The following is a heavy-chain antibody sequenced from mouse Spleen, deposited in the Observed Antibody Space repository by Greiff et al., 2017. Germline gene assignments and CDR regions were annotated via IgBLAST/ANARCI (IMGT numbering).Heavy chain of an antibody. CDR1: GFTFSSYA. CDR3: ARDVTTAPWYFDV. V-gene: IGHV5-4*01. Sequence: EVKLMESGGGLVKPGGSLKLSCAASGFTFSSYAMSWVRQTPEKRLEWVATISDGGSYTYYPDNVKGRFTISRDNAKNNLYLQMSHLKSEDTAMYYCARDVTTAPWYFDVWGTGTTVTVSS. CDR2: ISDGGSYT. J-gene: IGHJ1*03. D-gene: IGHD1-2*01.